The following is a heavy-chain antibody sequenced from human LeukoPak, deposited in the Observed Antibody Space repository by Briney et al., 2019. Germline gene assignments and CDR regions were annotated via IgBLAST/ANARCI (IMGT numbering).Heavy chain of an antibody. CDR1: GYTFTSYG. D-gene: IGHD2-2*02. V-gene: IGHV1-18*01. CDR3: ARGVAPRYCSSTSCYTHYYYYMDV. J-gene: IGHJ6*03. CDR2: ISAYNGNT. Sequence: ASVKVSCKASGYTFTSYGISWVRQAPGQGLEWMGWISAYNGNTNYAQRLQGRVTMTTDTSTSTAYMELRSLRSDDTAVYYCARGVAPRYCSSTSCYTHYYYYMDVWGKGTTVTVSS.